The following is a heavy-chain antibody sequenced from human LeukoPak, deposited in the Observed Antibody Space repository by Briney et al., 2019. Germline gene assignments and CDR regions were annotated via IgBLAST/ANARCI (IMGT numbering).Heavy chain of an antibody. Sequence: ASVKVSCKASGYTFTSYGLSWVRQAPGQGLEWMGLISAYNGNTNYAQKPQGRVTMTTDTSTSTAYMELRGLRSDDTAVYYCVRYSEFGELFWDYWGEGTLVTVSS. CDR2: ISAYNGNT. V-gene: IGHV1-18*01. J-gene: IGHJ4*02. CDR3: VRYSEFGELFWDY. CDR1: GYTFTSYG. D-gene: IGHD3-10*01.